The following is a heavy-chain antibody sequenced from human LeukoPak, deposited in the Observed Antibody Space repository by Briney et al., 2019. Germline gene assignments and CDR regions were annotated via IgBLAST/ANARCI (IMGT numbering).Heavy chain of an antibody. CDR2: ISGSGGST. J-gene: IGHJ3*02. V-gene: IGHV3-23*01. CDR1: GFTFSSYA. CDR3: AKQLSMITFGGVRRIDAFDI. Sequence: GGSLRLSCAASGFTFSSYAMSWVRQAPGKGLEWVSAISGSGGSTYYADSVKGRFTVSRDNSKNTLYLQMNSLRAEDTAVYYCAKQLSMITFGGVRRIDAFDIWGQGTMVTVSS. D-gene: IGHD3-16*01.